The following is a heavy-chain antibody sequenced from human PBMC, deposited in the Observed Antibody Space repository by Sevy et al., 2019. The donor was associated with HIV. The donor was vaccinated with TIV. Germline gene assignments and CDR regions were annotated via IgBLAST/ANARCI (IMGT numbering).Heavy chain of an antibody. CDR2: ISWDGGST. Sequence: GGSLGLSCAASGFTFDDYTMHWVRQAPGKGLEWVSLISWDGGSTYYADSVKGRFTISRDNSKNSLYLQMNSLRTEDTALYYCAKDSGGSYYYYGMDVWGQGTTVTVSS. V-gene: IGHV3-43*01. CDR3: AKDSGGSYYYYGMDV. D-gene: IGHD5-12*01. CDR1: GFTFDDYT. J-gene: IGHJ6*02.